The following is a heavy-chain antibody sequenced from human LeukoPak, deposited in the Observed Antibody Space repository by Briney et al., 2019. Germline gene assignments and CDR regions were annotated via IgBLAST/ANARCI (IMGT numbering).Heavy chain of an antibody. V-gene: IGHV4-34*01. Sequence: SETLSLTCAVYGGSFSGYYWSWIRQPPGKGLDWIGEINHSGSTNYNPSLKSRVTISVDTSKNQFSLKLSSVTAADTAVYYCARSGRKGYCTNGVCPRLYNWFDPWGQGTLVTVSS. CDR3: ARSGRKGYCTNGVCPRLYNWFDP. CDR1: GGSFSGYY. CDR2: INHSGST. D-gene: IGHD2-8*01. J-gene: IGHJ5*02.